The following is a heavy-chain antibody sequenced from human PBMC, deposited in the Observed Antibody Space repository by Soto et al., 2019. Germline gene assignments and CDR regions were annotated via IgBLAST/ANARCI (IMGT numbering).Heavy chain of an antibody. D-gene: IGHD2-21*01. V-gene: IGHV1-8*01. CDR1: GYTFTSYD. CDR2: MNPNSGNT. J-gene: IGHJ5*02. Sequence: QVPLVQSGAEVKKPGASVKVSCKASGYTFTSYDLNWLRQATGQGLEWMGWMNPNSGNTGYAQKFQGRVTMTRNTSISTAYMELSSLRSEDTAVYYCARVAYCGGDCYSNWFDPWGQGTLFTVSS. CDR3: ARVAYCGGDCYSNWFDP.